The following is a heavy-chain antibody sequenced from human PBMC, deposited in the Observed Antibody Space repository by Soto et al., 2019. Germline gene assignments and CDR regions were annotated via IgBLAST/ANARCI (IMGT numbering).Heavy chain of an antibody. V-gene: IGHV1-3*01. J-gene: IGHJ4*02. CDR2: INAGNGNT. Sequence: VASVKVSCKASGYTFTSYAMHWVRQAPGQRLEWMGWINAGNGNTKYSQKFQGRVTITRDTSASTAYMELSSLRSEDTAVYYCARDPYGDPMYYFDYWGQGTLVTVSS. CDR1: GYTFTSYA. CDR3: ARDPYGDPMYYFDY. D-gene: IGHD4-17*01.